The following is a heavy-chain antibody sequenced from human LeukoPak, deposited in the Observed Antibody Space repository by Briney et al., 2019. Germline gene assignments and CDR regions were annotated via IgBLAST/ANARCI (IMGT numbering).Heavy chain of an antibody. CDR2: IKQDGSEK. J-gene: IGHJ4*02. CDR3: AKASVGITGGHLLN. V-gene: IGHV3-7*01. Sequence: GGSLRLSCAASGFTFSSYWMSWVRQAPGKGLEWVANIKQDGSEKYYVDSVKGRFTISRDNAKNSLYLQMNSLRAEDTAVYYCAKASVGITGGHLLNWGQGTLVTASS. CDR1: GFTFSSYW. D-gene: IGHD7-27*01.